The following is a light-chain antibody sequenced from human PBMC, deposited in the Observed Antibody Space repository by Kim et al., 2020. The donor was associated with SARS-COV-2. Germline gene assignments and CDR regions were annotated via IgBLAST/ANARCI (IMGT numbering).Light chain of an antibody. CDR2: DAS. V-gene: IGKV3-11*01. Sequence: SLSPGERATLSCRASRSVSSSLAWYQQKPGQAPRLLINDASNRATGIPARFSGSGSGTDFTLTISSLEPEDFAVYYCQQRSNWPPITFGQGTRLEMK. CDR3: QQRSNWPPIT. J-gene: IGKJ5*01. CDR1: RSVSSS.